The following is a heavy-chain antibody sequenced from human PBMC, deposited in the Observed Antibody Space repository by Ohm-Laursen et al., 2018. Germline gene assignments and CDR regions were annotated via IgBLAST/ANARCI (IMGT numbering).Heavy chain of an antibody. J-gene: IGHJ6*02. CDR3: ARSSLVYYGMDV. CDR1: GGSISSYY. V-gene: IGHV4-4*07. Sequence: GTLSLTCTVPGGSISSYYWSWIRQPAGKGLEWIGRIYTSGNTNYNPSLKSRVTMSVDTSKNQFSLKLSSVTAADTAVYYCARSSLVYYGMDVWGQGTTVTVSS. CDR2: IYTSGNT. D-gene: IGHD3-16*01.